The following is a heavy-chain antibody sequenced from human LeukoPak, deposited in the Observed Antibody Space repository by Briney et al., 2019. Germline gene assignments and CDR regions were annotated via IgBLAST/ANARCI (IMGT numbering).Heavy chain of an antibody. J-gene: IGHJ4*02. CDR1: GGSISSTPYY. D-gene: IGHD2-15*01. CDR3: ATSQAASHDF. Sequence: PSETLSLTCTVSGGSISSTPYYWGWIRQPPGKGLEWIASIYYSGTTYYNPSLKTRVTISADTSTNQISLKLSSVTAADTALYYCATSQAASHDFWGQGTLVTVSS. CDR2: IYYSGTT. V-gene: IGHV4-39*01.